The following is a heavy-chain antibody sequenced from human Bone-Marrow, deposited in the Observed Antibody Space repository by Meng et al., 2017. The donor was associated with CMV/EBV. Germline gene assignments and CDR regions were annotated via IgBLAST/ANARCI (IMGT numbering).Heavy chain of an antibody. CDR2: IRSKANSYAT. CDR3: NLRFLDGYYYGIDV. D-gene: IGHD3-3*01. Sequence: GESLKISCAASGFTFSGSAMHWVRQASGKGLEWVGRIRSKANSYATAYAASVKGRFTISRDDSKNTAYLQMNSLKTEDTAVYYCNLRFLDGYYYGIDVWGQGTTVTVSS. J-gene: IGHJ6*02. CDR1: GFTFSGSA. V-gene: IGHV3-73*01.